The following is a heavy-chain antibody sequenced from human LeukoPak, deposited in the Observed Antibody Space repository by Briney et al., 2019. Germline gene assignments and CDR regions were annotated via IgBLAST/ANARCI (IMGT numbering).Heavy chain of an antibody. CDR1: GYTFSDYY. CDR2: INPSGGST. J-gene: IGHJ3*02. V-gene: IGHV1-46*01. Sequence: ASVKVSCKASGYTFSDYYMHWVRQAPGQGLEWMGIINPSGGSTSYAQKFQGRVTMTRDTSTSTVYMELRSLRSEDTAVYYCARDVVRRPAWGFDIWGQGTMVTVSS. D-gene: IGHD7-27*01. CDR3: ARDVVRRPAWGFDI.